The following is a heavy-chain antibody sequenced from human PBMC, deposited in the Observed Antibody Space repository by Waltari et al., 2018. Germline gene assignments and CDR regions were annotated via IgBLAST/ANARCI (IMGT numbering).Heavy chain of an antibody. Sequence: QVQLVQSGAEVKKPGASVKVSCKASGSTFTSYGISWVGQAPGQGLEWMGWISAYNGNTNYAQKLQGRVTMTTDTSTSTAYMELRSLRSDDTAVYYCARDFYCSSTSCYLEGINWFDPWGQGTLVTVSS. CDR2: ISAYNGNT. D-gene: IGHD2-2*01. CDR1: GSTFTSYG. J-gene: IGHJ5*02. CDR3: ARDFYCSSTSCYLEGINWFDP. V-gene: IGHV1-18*01.